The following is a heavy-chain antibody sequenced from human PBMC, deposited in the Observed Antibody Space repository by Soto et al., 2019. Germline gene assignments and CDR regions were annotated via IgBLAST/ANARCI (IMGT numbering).Heavy chain of an antibody. Sequence: SVKVSCKASGGTFSSYAISWVRQAPGQGLEWMGGIIPIFGTANYAQKFQGRVTITADESTSTDYMELSSLRSEDTALYYCARDIGYSGFNGFDPWGQGTLVTVSS. CDR1: GGTFSSYA. V-gene: IGHV1-69*13. J-gene: IGHJ5*02. CDR3: ARDIGYSGFNGFDP. CDR2: IIPIFGTA. D-gene: IGHD5-12*01.